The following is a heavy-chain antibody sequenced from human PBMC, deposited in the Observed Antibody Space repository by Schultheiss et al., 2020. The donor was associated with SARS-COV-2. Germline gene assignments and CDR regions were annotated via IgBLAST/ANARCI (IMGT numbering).Heavy chain of an antibody. CDR1: GYTFTGYY. J-gene: IGHJ6*03. D-gene: IGHD4-23*01. Sequence: ASVKVPCKASGYTFTGYYMHWVRQAPGQGLEWMGWINPNSGGTNYAQKFQGRVTMTRDASISTAYMELSRLRFDDTAVYYCASRTGNPRLNYYYYYMDVWGKGTTVTVSS. V-gene: IGHV1-2*02. CDR2: INPNSGGT. CDR3: ASRTGNPRLNYYYYYMDV.